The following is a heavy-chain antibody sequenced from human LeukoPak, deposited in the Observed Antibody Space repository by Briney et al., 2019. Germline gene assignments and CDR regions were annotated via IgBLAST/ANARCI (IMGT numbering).Heavy chain of an antibody. CDR2: IKPDGSEK. CDR1: GFSLSNYW. Sequence: PGGSLRLSCAASGFSLSNYWMNWVRQAPGKGLEWVASIKPDGSEKYYVDSLRGRFTISRDDARNSLYLQMNSLRAEDTAVYCCAEGGYWSQGTLVTVSS. CDR3: AEGGY. J-gene: IGHJ4*02. V-gene: IGHV3-7*01.